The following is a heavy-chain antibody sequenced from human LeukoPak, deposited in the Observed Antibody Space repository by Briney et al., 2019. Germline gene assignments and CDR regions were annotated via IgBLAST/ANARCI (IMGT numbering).Heavy chain of an antibody. J-gene: IGHJ3*02. CDR1: GYTFPNYG. CDR3: ARGRHYYDSSDYYYEGDAFDI. Sequence: ASVKVSCKASGYTFPNYGISWVRQAPGQGLEWLGWISAYNGNTKFAQKFQGRVTMTRDMSTSTVYMELSSLRSEDTAVYYCARGRHYYDSSDYYYEGDAFDIWGQGTMVTVSS. CDR2: ISAYNGNT. V-gene: IGHV1-18*01. D-gene: IGHD3-22*01.